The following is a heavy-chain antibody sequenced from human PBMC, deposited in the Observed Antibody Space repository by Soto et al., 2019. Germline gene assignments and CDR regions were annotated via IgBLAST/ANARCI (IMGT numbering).Heavy chain of an antibody. V-gene: IGHV3-9*01. Sequence: GGSLRLSCAASGFTFDDYAMHWVRQAPGKGLERVSGISWNSGSIGYADSVKGRSTISRDNAKNSLYLQMNSLRAEDTALYYCAKDAITMVRGVISYYGMDVWGQGTTVTVSS. J-gene: IGHJ6*02. CDR3: AKDAITMVRGVISYYGMDV. CDR2: ISWNSGSI. D-gene: IGHD3-10*01. CDR1: GFTFDDYA.